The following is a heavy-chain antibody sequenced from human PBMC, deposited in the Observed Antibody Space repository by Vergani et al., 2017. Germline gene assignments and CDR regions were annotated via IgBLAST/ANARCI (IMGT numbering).Heavy chain of an antibody. V-gene: IGHV3-7*01. Sequence: EVQLVESGGGLVQPGGSLRLSCAASGFTFSSYWMSWVRQAPGKGLEWVANIKQDGSNKYYADSVKGRFTISRDNSKNTLSLQMNSLRAEDTAVYYCAKDARYCSGGSCGYMDVWGKGTTVTVSS. CDR3: AKDARYCSGGSCGYMDV. D-gene: IGHD2-15*01. CDR2: IKQDGSNK. J-gene: IGHJ6*03. CDR1: GFTFSSYW.